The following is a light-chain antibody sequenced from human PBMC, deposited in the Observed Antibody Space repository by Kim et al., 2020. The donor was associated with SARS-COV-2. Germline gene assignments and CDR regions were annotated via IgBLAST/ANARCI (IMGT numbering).Light chain of an antibody. CDR2: YDS. J-gene: IGLJ3*02. CDR3: QVWDSSSDHPDWV. V-gene: IGLV3-21*04. Sequence: SYELTQPPSVSVAPGKTARTTCGGNNIGSKSVHWYQQKPGQAPVLVIYYDSDRPSVIPERFSGSNSGNTATLTISRVEAGDEADYYCQVWDSSSDHPDWVFGGGTQLTVL. CDR1: NIGSKS.